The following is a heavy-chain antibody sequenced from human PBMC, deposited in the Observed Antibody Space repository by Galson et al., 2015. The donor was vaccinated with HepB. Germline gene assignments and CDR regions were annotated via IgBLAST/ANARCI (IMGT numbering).Heavy chain of an antibody. J-gene: IGHJ4*02. CDR3: ARTGNRGELHQRRFDY. CDR1: GYTFTSYY. V-gene: IGHV1-46*03. Sequence: SVKVSCKASGYTFTSYYMHWVRQAPGQGLEWMGIINPSGGSTSYAQKFQGRVTMTRDTSMSTVYMELSSLRSEDTAVYYCARTGNRGELHQRRFDYWGQGTLVTVSS. CDR2: INPSGGST. D-gene: IGHD1-26*01.